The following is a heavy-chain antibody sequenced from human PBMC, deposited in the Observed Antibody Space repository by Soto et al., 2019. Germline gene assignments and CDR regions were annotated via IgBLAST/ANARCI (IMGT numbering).Heavy chain of an antibody. V-gene: IGHV3-23*01. J-gene: IGHJ4*02. Sequence: HPGGSLRLSCAASGFTFSSYAMSWVRQAPGKGLEWVSGISGSGGATYYADSVKGRFTISRDNLKKMMYLQMNSLRAEDTALYYCAKSVRDDSSGKVSDYWGQGTLVTVSS. CDR3: AKSVRDDSSGKVSDY. D-gene: IGHD3-22*01. CDR2: ISGSGGAT. CDR1: GFTFSSYA.